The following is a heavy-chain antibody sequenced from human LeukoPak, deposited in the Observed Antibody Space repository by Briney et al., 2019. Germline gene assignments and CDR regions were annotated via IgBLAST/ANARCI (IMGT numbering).Heavy chain of an antibody. V-gene: IGHV4-4*09. CDR3: ARARVASRIVLHY. D-gene: IGHD6-6*01. CDR2: MYDGGST. CDR1: GGSISSYY. J-gene: IGHJ4*01. Sequence: SETLSLTCNVSGGSISSYYYNWIRQSPGKALEWIGYMYDGGSTSYNPSLRSRVSFSIDTSKKQFSLRLTSVTAADTAVYYCARARVASRIVLHYWGHGTLVTVSS.